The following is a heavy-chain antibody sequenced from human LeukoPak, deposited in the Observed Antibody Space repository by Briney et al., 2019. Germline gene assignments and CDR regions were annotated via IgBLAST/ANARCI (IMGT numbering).Heavy chain of an antibody. CDR2: IFGSGGSA. V-gene: IGHV3-23*01. D-gene: IGHD2-15*01. CDR1: GFTFGSYA. CDR3: AKTTTGYSSGRYPAWPIDY. J-gene: IGHJ4*02. Sequence: TGGSLRLSCAASGFTFGSYAMYWVRQAPGKGLEWVSGIFGSGGSAHYADSVKGRFTISRDNPKNTVYLQMDSLRAEDTATYYCAKTTTGYSSGRYPAWPIDYWGQGTLVTVSS.